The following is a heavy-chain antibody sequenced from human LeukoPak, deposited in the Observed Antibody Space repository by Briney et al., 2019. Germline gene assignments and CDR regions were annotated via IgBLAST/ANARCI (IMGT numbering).Heavy chain of an antibody. Sequence: ASVTVSCKASGYTFTTYTMHWVRQAPGQRLEWMGWINAGNGNTKYSQKFQGRVTITRDTSATTAYMELTSLRSEDTAAYYCAREYDAFDIWGQGTMVTVSS. CDR3: AREYDAFDI. V-gene: IGHV1-3*01. CDR1: GYTFTTYT. CDR2: INAGNGNT. J-gene: IGHJ3*02.